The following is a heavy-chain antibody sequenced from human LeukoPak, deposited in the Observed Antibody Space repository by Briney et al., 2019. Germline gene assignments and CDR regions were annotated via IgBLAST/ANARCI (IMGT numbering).Heavy chain of an antibody. Sequence: PSETLSLTCAVYGGSFSGYYWSWIRQPPGKGLEWIGEINHSGSTNYNPSLKSRVTISLDTSKNQFSLKLSSVTAADTAVYYCWSYSPYGMDVWGQGTTVTVSS. CDR3: WSYSPYGMDV. CDR1: GGSFSGYY. J-gene: IGHJ6*02. CDR2: INHSGST. D-gene: IGHD2-15*01. V-gene: IGHV4-34*01.